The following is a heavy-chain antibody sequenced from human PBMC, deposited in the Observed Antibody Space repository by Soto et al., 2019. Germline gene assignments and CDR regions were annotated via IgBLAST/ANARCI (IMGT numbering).Heavy chain of an antibody. CDR1: GGSISNYY. J-gene: IGHJ6*02. CDR2: IYSSGST. V-gene: IGHV4-59*01. D-gene: IGHD3-9*01. Sequence: SETLSLTCTVSGGSISNYYWNWIRQSPGKGLEWIGYIYSSGSTHYNPSHQNRVTISIDTSKNQFSLNLRSVTAADTAVYFCARSYDILTGPIRGLYYYGMDVWGQGTTVTVSS. CDR3: ARSYDILTGPIRGLYYYGMDV.